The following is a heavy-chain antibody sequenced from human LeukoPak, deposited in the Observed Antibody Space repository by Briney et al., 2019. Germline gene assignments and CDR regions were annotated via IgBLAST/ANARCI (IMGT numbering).Heavy chain of an antibody. CDR1: GYTFTGYY. D-gene: IGHD3-10*01. V-gene: IGHV1-2*06. CDR2: INPNSGDT. CDR3: ARDGSGSYTDNWFDP. Sequence: ASVKVSCKASGYTFTGYYMRWVRQASGQGLEWMGRINPNSGDTNYAQKFQGRVTMTRDTSISTAYMELSRLRSDDTAVYYCARDGSGSYTDNWFDPWGQGTLVTVSS. J-gene: IGHJ5*02.